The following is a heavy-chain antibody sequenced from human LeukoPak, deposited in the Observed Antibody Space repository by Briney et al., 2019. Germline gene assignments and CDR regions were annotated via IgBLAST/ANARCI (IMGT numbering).Heavy chain of an antibody. CDR3: ARDRARANSGSYFNWFDP. V-gene: IGHV3-21*01. D-gene: IGHD1-26*01. Sequence: PGGSLRLSCAASGFTFSSYSMNWVRQAPGKGLEWVSSISSSSSYIYYAGSVKGRFTISRDNAKNSLYLQMNSLRAEDTAVYYCARDRARANSGSYFNWFDPWGQGTLVTVSS. J-gene: IGHJ5*02. CDR1: GFTFSSYS. CDR2: ISSSSSYI.